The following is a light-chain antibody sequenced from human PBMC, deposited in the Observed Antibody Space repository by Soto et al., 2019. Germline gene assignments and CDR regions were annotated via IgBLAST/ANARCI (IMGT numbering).Light chain of an antibody. Sequence: DIVMTQSPDSLAVSLGERATINCKSSQSVLYSSNNKNYLAWYQQKPGQPPKLLIYWASTRESGVPDRFSGSGSDTDFTLTISSLQAEDVAVYYCQQYYSTPLTFGGETKVEIK. J-gene: IGKJ4*01. V-gene: IGKV4-1*01. CDR3: QQYYSTPLT. CDR1: QSVLYSSNNKNY. CDR2: WAS.